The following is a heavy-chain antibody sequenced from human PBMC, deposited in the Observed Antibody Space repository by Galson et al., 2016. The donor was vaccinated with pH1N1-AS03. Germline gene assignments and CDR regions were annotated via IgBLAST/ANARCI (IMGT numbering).Heavy chain of an antibody. D-gene: IGHD3-10*01. CDR3: ARGRGSSNLDPVGY. Sequence: ETLSLTCTVSGGSLTNYYWSWIRQPAGRGLESIGRTHSSGSTDYNPSLRTRVTMSKDSSKNQISLNLTTVSASDTAIYYCARGRGSSNLDPVGYWGQGILVTVSS. CDR2: THSSGST. J-gene: IGHJ4*02. V-gene: IGHV4-4*07. CDR1: GGSLTNYY.